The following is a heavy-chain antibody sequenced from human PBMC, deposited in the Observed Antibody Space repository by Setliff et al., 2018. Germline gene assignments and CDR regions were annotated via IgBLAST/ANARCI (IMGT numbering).Heavy chain of an antibody. V-gene: IGHV5-51*01. CDR3: ARGYDSGGWNY. J-gene: IGHJ4*02. Sequence: PGESLKISCQVSGYTFTNYWIGWVRQMPGKGLEWMGILKPGDSGIRYSPSFQGQVTLSADTSIATAYLHWTSLKASDTAMYYCARGYDSGGWNYWGQGTLVTVSS. CDR1: GYTFTNYW. CDR2: LKPGDSGI. D-gene: IGHD3-22*01.